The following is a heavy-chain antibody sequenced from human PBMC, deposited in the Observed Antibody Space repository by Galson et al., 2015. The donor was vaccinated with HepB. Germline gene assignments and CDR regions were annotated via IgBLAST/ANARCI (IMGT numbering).Heavy chain of an antibody. J-gene: IGHJ3*02. V-gene: IGHV1-46*01. CDR3: ARATRGRAGGGVFDI. D-gene: IGHD2-8*02. CDR2: INPSGGNT. CDR1: GYTFTSYY. Sequence: SVKVSCKASGYTFTSYYMHWVRQAPGQGLEWMGIINPSGGNTSYAQKFQGRVTMTRDTSTSTVYMELSSLRSEDTAVYYCARATRGRAGGGVFDIWGQGTMVTASS.